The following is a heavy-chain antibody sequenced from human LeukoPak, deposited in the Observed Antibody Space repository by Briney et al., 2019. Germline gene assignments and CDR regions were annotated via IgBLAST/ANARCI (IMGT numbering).Heavy chain of an antibody. CDR3: ARDSLSSGTTIDY. CDR1: GGSISSSSYY. CDR2: IYYSGRT. V-gene: IGHV4-39*07. J-gene: IGHJ4*02. Sequence: SETLSLTCTVSGGSISSSSYYWGWIRQPPGKGLEWVGSIYYSGRTYYNPSLKSRVTISVDTSKNQFSLKLSSVTAADTAVYYCARDSLSSGTTIDYWGQGTLVTVSS. D-gene: IGHD3-10*01.